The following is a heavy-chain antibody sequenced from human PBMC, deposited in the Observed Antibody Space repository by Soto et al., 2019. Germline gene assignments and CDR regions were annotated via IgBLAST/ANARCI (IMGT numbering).Heavy chain of an antibody. V-gene: IGHV4-34*01. D-gene: IGHD3-22*01. CDR3: ARRFGYYYDSSGYPLFYGMDV. CDR1: GGSFSGYY. J-gene: IGHJ6*02. CDR2: INHSGST. Sequence: SETLSLTCAVYGGSFSGYYWSWIRQPPGKGLECIGEINHSGSTNYNPSLKSRVTISVDTSKNQFSLKLSSVTAADTAVYYCARRFGYYYDSSGYPLFYGMDVWGQGTTVTVS.